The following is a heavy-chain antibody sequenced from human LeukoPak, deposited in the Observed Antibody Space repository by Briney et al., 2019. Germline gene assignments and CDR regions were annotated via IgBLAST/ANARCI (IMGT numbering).Heavy chain of an antibody. V-gene: IGHV3-48*03. J-gene: IGHJ5*02. CDR3: ARDNIGGAVWFHP. Sequence: PGGSLRLSCAASGFTFSSYEMNWVRQAPGKGLEWVSYISSSGSVIYYADSVKGRFTISRDNANNSMLLQLNSLRVEDTAVYYCARDNIGGAVWFHPWGQGTQVTVSS. CDR1: GFTFSSYE. CDR2: ISSSGSVI. D-gene: IGHD6-19*01.